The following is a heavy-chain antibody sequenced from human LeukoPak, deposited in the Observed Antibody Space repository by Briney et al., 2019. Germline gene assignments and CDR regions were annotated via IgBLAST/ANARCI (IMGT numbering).Heavy chain of an antibody. CDR1: GFTFSSYA. CDR2: ISGSGGST. Sequence: PGGSLRLSCAASGFTFSSYAMSWVRQAPGKGLEWVSAISGSGGSTYYADSVKGRFTISRDNSKNTLYLQMNSLRAEDTAVYYCTTGRRIVVVPDAYYWGQGTLVTVSS. V-gene: IGHV3-23*01. J-gene: IGHJ4*02. CDR3: TTGRRIVVVPDAYY. D-gene: IGHD2-2*01.